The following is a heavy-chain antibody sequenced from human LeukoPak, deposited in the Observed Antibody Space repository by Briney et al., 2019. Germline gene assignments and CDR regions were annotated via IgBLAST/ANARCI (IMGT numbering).Heavy chain of an antibody. Sequence: SETLSLTCAVYSASFSGYYWNWIRQPPGKGLEWIGEINHSGSTNYNPSLKSRVTISEDTSKNQFSLKLSSVTAADTAIYYCARDYYDILTGYYADYWGQGTLVTVSS. V-gene: IGHV4-34*01. CDR1: SASFSGYY. CDR2: INHSGST. CDR3: ARDYYDILTGYYADY. D-gene: IGHD3-9*01. J-gene: IGHJ4*02.